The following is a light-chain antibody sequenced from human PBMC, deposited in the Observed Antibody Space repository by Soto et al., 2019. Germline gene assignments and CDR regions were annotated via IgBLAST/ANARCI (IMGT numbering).Light chain of an antibody. J-gene: IGLJ1*01. CDR2: GNS. V-gene: IGLV1-40*01. CDR3: ESYASGLSGSYV. CDR1: SSNIGAGYD. Sequence: QSVLTQPPSVSGAPGQRVTISCTGSSSNIGAGYDVHWYQQLPGTAPKLLIYGNSNRPSGVADRFSGSKSGTSASLAITGLQAEDEADYYCESYASGLSGSYVFGTGTKVTGL.